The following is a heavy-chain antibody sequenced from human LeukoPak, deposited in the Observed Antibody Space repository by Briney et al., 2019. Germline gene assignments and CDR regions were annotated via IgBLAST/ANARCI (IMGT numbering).Heavy chain of an antibody. CDR2: INLDTGAA. Sequence: WASVRVSCKASGGTFSSYAISWVRQAPGQGLEWLGCINLDTGAAHYTQKFQDWLSMTRDTSISTVYMELSSLKSDDTAVYYCARDLLGRSYGGSNYFGMEVWGQGTPVTVSS. CDR3: ARDLLGRSYGGSNYFGMEV. CDR1: GGTFSSYA. J-gene: IGHJ6*02. D-gene: IGHD2-15*01. V-gene: IGHV1-2*04.